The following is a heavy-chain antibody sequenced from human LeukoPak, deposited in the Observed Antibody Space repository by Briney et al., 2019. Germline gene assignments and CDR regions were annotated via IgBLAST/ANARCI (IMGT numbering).Heavy chain of an antibody. V-gene: IGHV3-23*01. CDR1: GFSFTNYA. D-gene: IGHD3-22*01. J-gene: IGHJ4*02. CDR2: IGGSGGNT. CDR3: ANLPYDSSGYWAYFDY. Sequence: SGGSLRLSCAASGFSFTNYAMSWVRQAPGKGLEWVSGIGGSGGNTYYADSVKGRFTISGDSSKNVLYLQMNSLRAEDTAVYYCANLPYDSSGYWAYFDYWGQGTLVTVSS.